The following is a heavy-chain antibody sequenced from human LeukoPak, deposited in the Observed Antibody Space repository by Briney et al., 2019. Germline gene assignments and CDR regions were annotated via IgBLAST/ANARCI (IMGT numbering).Heavy chain of an antibody. V-gene: IGHV4-39*07. CDR3: ARGTRNWYAVY. CDR1: GDSISSSSYF. D-gene: IGHD1-20*01. J-gene: IGHJ4*02. Sequence: SETLSLTCAVSGDSISSSSYFWGWIRQPPGKGLEWIGTIFRSGSTSYNPSLRSRLTISVDTSKNQFSLKLSSVTAADTAVYYCARGTRNWYAVYWGQGTLVTVSS. CDR2: IFRSGST.